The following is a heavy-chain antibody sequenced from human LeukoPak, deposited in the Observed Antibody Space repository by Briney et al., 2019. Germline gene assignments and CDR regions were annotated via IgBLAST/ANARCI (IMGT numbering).Heavy chain of an antibody. CDR2: INHSGST. CDR3: ARSGELWLAYYYYMDV. J-gene: IGHJ6*03. V-gene: IGHV4-34*01. D-gene: IGHD6-19*01. Sequence: KSSETLSLTRAVYGGSFSGYYWSWIRQPPGKGLEWIGEINHSGSTNYNPSLKSRVTISVDTSKNQFSLKLSSVTAADTAVYYCARSGELWLAYYYYMDVWGKGTTVTVSS. CDR1: GGSFSGYY.